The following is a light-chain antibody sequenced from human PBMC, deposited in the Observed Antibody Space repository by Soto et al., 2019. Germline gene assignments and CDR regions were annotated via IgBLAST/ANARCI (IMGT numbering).Light chain of an antibody. Sequence: IVLTKPLFPSPVTLGQPAPISCRPIKTFVLRDENTYLTGLQQRPGQPPRLLIYMISNRFSGVPDRFSGSGAGTDFTLKISRVEADDVGVYYCMQATQAYTFGQGTKLEIK. CDR1: KTFVLRDENTY. V-gene: IGKV2-24*01. CDR3: MQATQAYT. J-gene: IGKJ2*01. CDR2: MIS.